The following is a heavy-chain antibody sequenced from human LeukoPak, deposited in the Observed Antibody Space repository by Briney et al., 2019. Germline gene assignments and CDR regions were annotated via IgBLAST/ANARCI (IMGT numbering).Heavy chain of an antibody. V-gene: IGHV3-30-3*01. CDR1: GFTFSNYA. J-gene: IGHJ5*02. CDR3: ARASPDLSLFDP. CDR2: ISYDGSNK. Sequence: PGGSLGLSCAASGFTFSNYAMHWVRQAPGKGLEWVAVISYDGSNKYYADSVKGRFTISRDNSKNTLYLQMNSLRAEDTAVYYCARASPDLSLFDPWGQGTLVTVSS. D-gene: IGHD3-16*02.